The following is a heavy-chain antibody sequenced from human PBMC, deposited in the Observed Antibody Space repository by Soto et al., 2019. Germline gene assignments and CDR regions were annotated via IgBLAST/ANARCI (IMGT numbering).Heavy chain of an antibody. CDR1: GFTHTFSTCA. CDR3: AKVKRGIVPTIGVGFDS. Sequence: EVQLLESGGGLVQPGGSLRLSCAASGFTHTFSTCAMSWVRQAPGKGLEWVAGISPTGGSTYYADSVKGRFTISRDNSKDTLYLQMSSLIAEDAAVYFCAKVKRGIVPTIGVGFDSWGRGTLVTVSS. CDR2: ISPTGGST. V-gene: IGHV3-23*01. J-gene: IGHJ4*01. D-gene: IGHD5-12*01.